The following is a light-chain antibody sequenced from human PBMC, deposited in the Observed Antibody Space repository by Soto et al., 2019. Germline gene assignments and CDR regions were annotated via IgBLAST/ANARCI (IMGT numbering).Light chain of an antibody. CDR3: SSYAGSNNQV. Sequence: QSALTQPPSASGSPGQSVTIAWTVTSSDVGGYNYVSWYQQHPGRAPKLMIYEVSKRPSGVPDRFSGSKSGNTASLTVSGLQTEDEADYYCSSYAGSNNQVFGTGTKLTVL. CDR1: SSDVGGYNY. J-gene: IGLJ1*01. CDR2: EVS. V-gene: IGLV2-8*01.